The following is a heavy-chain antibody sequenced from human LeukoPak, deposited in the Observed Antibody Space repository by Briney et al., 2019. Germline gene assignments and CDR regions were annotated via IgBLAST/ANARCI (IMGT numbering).Heavy chain of an antibody. V-gene: IGHV1-2*02. CDR1: GYTFTNYY. J-gene: IGHJ4*02. CDR3: ARAAYYGDNFPLHY. D-gene: IGHD4-23*01. CDR2: MNPNSGAT. Sequence: ASVKVSCKGSGYTFTNYYLHWVRQAPGQGVEWMGWMNPNSGATEYQQNFQGRVTMTRDTSISTAYLEVFSLTSDDAAVYYCARAAYYGDNFPLHYWGQGSLVIVSS.